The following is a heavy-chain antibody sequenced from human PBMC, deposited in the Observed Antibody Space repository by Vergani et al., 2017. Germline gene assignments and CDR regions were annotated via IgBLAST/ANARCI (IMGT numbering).Heavy chain of an antibody. CDR3: YTHYHDY. J-gene: IGHJ4*01. D-gene: IGHD2-15*01. V-gene: IGHV3-15*01. Sequence: EVQVVESGGGLIKPGGSLRLSCVVSGITFKNAWINWVRQAPGKGLEWIGRIRSKNDGGTADYAAPLKGRFTISRDDSKDSAFLLVNNLKTEDTAVYFCYTHYHDYWGHGTLVTVSS. CDR1: GITFKNAW. CDR2: IRSKNDGGTA.